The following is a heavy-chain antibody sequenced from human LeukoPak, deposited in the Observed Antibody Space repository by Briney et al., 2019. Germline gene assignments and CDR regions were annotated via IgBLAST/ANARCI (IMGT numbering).Heavy chain of an antibody. CDR1: GFTFCSYW. V-gene: IGHV3-74*01. D-gene: IGHD3-22*01. CDR3: ARDLFWDSSGYFGWYWYFDL. J-gene: IGHJ2*01. CDR2: INSGEGST. Sequence: GGSLRLSCSASGFTFCSYWMLWVRQAPGKGLVWVSRINSGEGSTRYADYVKGRFTISRDNAKNTLYLQMTSLRAADTAVYYCARDLFWDSSGYFGWYWYFDLWGRGTLVTVSS.